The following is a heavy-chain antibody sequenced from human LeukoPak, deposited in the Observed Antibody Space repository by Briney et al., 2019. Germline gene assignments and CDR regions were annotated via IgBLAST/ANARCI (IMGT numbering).Heavy chain of an antibody. J-gene: IGHJ4*02. CDR2: ISGSSSTI. D-gene: IGHD2-15*01. CDR3: ARDLRLCSGGSCYSSVVSGH. V-gene: IGHV3-48*01. Sequence: QPGGSLRLSCAASGFTFSSYNMNWVRQAPGKGLEWVSYISGSSSTIYYADSVRGRSTISRDNAKNSLYLQMNRLRAEDTAVYYCARDLRLCSGGSCYSSVVSGHWGQGTLVTVSS. CDR1: GFTFSSYN.